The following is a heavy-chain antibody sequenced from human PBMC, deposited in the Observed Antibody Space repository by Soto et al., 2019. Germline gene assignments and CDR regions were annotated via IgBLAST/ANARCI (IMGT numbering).Heavy chain of an antibody. CDR3: AKDPLTLQQLVSSSGWPLDY. Sequence: HPGGSLRLSCAASGFTFSSYAMSWVRQAPGKGLEWVSAISGSGGSTYYADSVKGRFTISRDNSKNTLYLQMNSLRAEDTAVYYCAKDPLTLQQLVSSSGWPLDYWGQGTLVTVSS. D-gene: IGHD6-19*01. V-gene: IGHV3-23*01. CDR1: GFTFSSYA. CDR2: ISGSGGST. J-gene: IGHJ4*02.